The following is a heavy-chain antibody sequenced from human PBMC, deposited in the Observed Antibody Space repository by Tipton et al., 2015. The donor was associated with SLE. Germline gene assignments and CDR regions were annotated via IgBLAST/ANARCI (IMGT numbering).Heavy chain of an antibody. J-gene: IGHJ3*02. CDR3: VRDRKDYSDFGALDI. Sequence: TLSLTCTVSGVSISSGSYYWSWIRQPAGKGLEWIGYIYTSGSTNYNPSLKSRVTISVDTSKNQFSLKLMSVTAADTAVYHCVRDRKDYSDFGALDIWGQGTMVSVSS. V-gene: IGHV4-61*09. CDR1: GVSISSGSYY. D-gene: IGHD4-11*01. CDR2: IYTSGST.